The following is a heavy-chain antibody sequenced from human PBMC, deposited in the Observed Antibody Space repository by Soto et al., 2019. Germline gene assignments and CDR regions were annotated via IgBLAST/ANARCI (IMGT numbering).Heavy chain of an antibody. D-gene: IGHD3-10*01. Sequence: SETLSLTCTVSGGSISSGDYYWSWIRQPPGKGLEWIGYIYYSGSTYYNPSLKSRVTISVDTSKNQFSLKLSSVTAADTAVYYCARVPLLWFGELTVDDAFGIWGQGTMVTVSS. CDR2: IYYSGST. CDR3: ARVPLLWFGELTVDDAFGI. V-gene: IGHV4-30-4*01. CDR1: GGSISSGDYY. J-gene: IGHJ3*02.